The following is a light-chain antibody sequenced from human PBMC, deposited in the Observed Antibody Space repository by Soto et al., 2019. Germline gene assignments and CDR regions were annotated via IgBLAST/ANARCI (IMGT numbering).Light chain of an antibody. CDR1: SSNIGSNN. V-gene: IGLV1-44*01. CDR3: AAWYESRCHVV. J-gene: IGLJ2*01. CDR2: SNN. Sequence: QSVLTQPPSASGTPGQRVTISCSGSSSNIGSNNVNWYQQLPGTAPKLLIYSNNQRPSWVPSRFSGSNSGASASLAISGLQSEDEADYYCAAWYESRCHVVFGGGTKLTVL.